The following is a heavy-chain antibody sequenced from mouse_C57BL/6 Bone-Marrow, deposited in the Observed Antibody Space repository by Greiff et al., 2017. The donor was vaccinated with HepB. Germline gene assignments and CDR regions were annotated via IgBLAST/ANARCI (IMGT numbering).Heavy chain of an antibody. J-gene: IGHJ1*03. D-gene: IGHD1-1*01. V-gene: IGHV14-4*01. CDR2: IDPENGDT. Sequence: EVQLQQSGAELVRPGASVKLSCTASGFNIKDDYMHWVKQRPEQGLEWIGWIDPENGDTEYASKFQGKATITADTSSNTAYLQLSSLTSEDTAVYYCTTRRVVARWYFDVWGTGTTVTVSS. CDR1: GFNIKDDY. CDR3: TTRRVVARWYFDV.